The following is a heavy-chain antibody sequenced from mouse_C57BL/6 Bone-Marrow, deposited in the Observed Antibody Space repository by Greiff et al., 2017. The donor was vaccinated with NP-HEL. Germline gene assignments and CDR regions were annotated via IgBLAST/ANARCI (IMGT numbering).Heavy chain of an antibody. V-gene: IGHV1-81*01. Sequence: VQLQESGAELARPGASMKLSCKASGYTFTSSGISWVKQRTGQGLEWIGEIYPRSGNTYYNEKFKGKATLTADKSSSTAYMELRSLTSEDSAVYFCARKDDEGCFDYWGQGTTLTVSS. CDR1: GYTFTSSG. J-gene: IGHJ2*01. CDR3: ARKDDEGCFDY. D-gene: IGHD2-12*01. CDR2: IYPRSGNT.